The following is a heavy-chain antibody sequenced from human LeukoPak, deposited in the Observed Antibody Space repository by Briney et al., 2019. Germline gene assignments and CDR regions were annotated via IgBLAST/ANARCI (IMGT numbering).Heavy chain of an antibody. J-gene: IGHJ4*02. D-gene: IGHD3-22*01. CDR2: INWNGGST. CDR1: GFTFDDYT. Sequence: GGSLRLSCAASGFTFDDYTMSWVRQAPGKGLEWVSGINWNGGSTGYVDSVKGRFTISRDSAKNSLYLQMNSLRAEDTALYYCARRYDSSGYYHFDYWGQGTLVTVSS. V-gene: IGHV3-20*04. CDR3: ARRYDSSGYYHFDY.